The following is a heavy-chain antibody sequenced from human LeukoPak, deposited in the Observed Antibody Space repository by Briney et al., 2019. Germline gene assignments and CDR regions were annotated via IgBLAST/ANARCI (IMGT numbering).Heavy chain of an antibody. D-gene: IGHD1-1*01. CDR2: NRSKAYRGTT. J-gene: IGHJ6*02. Sequence: PGQCLRLSCRGSGFTLGDAAMSSVRQAPGKGREWVGFNRSKAYRGTTEYAPSVKGRFTISRDDSISIAYLQMNSLITEDTAFYYCTRGPIQLWIHNGMDVWGQGTTGTVSS. V-gene: IGHV3-49*04. CDR3: TRGPIQLWIHNGMDV. CDR1: GFTLGDAA.